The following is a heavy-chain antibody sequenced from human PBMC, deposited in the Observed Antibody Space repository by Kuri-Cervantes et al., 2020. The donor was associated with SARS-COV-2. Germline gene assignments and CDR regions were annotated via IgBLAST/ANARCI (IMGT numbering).Heavy chain of an antibody. CDR3: ARDQAGTIDY. V-gene: IGHV3-30-3*01. D-gene: IGHD1-1*01. CDR1: GFTFSSYA. Sequence: GGSLRLSCAASGFTFSSYAMHWVRQAPGKGLEWVAVISYDGSNKYYADSVKGRFTISRGNSKNTLYLQMNSLRAEDTAVYYCARDQAGTIDYWGQGTLVTVSS. J-gene: IGHJ4*02. CDR2: ISYDGSNK.